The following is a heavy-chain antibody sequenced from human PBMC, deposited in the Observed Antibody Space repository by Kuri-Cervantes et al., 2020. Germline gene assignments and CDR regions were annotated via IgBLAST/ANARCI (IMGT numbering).Heavy chain of an antibody. D-gene: IGHD2-15*01. Sequence: ASVKVSCKASGYTFTSYYMHWVRQAPGQGLEWMGIINPSGGSTSYAQKFQGRVTMTRDTSTSTAYMELSSLRSEDTAVYYCARGGVVVAATQPQPFDPWGQGTLVTVSS. J-gene: IGHJ5*02. CDR1: GYTFTSYY. CDR3: ARGGVVVAATQPQPFDP. CDR2: INPSGGST. V-gene: IGHV1-46*01.